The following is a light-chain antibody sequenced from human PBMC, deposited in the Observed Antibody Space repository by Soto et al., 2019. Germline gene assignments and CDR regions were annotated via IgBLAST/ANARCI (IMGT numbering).Light chain of an antibody. CDR2: GIF. Sequence: EIVMTQSPAPVSVSPGERATLSCRASQSVNNYLTWYQQKPGQAPRLLVYGIFSRATGVPARFSGSGSGTEFTLTISSLQSEDSAVYYCQQHNKCPLTFGGGTRVEIK. CDR1: QSVNNY. V-gene: IGKV3-15*01. J-gene: IGKJ4*01. CDR3: QQHNKCPLT.